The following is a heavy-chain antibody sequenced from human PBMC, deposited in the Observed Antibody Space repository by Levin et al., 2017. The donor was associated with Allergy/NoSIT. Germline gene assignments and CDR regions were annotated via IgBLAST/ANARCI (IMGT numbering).Heavy chain of an antibody. J-gene: IGHJ4*02. CDR1: GFTFSSYW. CDR2: INQDGSEK. D-gene: IGHD4-17*01. CDR3: ARYTDFGLSY. Sequence: GGSLRLSCAASGFTFSSYWMSWVRQAPGKGLEWVANINQDGSEKNYVDSVKGRLTISRDNAKNSLYLQMSSLRAEDTAVYYCARYTDFGLSYWGQGTLVTVSS. V-gene: IGHV3-7*01.